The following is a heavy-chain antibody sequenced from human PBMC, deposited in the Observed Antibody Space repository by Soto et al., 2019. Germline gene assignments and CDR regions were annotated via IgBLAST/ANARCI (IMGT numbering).Heavy chain of an antibody. CDR1: GGTFSSYT. V-gene: IGHV1-69*02. CDR2: IIPILGIA. J-gene: IGHJ4*02. D-gene: IGHD5-18*01. Sequence: QVQLVQSGAEVKKPGSSVKVSCKASGGTFSSYTISWVRQAPGQGLERMGRIIPILGIANYAQKFQGRVTITADKSTSTAYVELSSLRSEDTAVYYCAGGYSYGAQIDYWGQGTLVTVSS. CDR3: AGGYSYGAQIDY.